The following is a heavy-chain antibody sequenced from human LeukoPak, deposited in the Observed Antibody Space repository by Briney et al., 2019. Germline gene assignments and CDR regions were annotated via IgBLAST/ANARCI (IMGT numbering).Heavy chain of an antibody. V-gene: IGHV3-21*01. CDR3: ARDRYYFDSSGHYSRSYYFDY. J-gene: IGHJ4*02. CDR1: GFTFRIYA. D-gene: IGHD3-22*01. CDR2: ISTTGDIT. Sequence: GGSLRLSCAASGFTFRIYAMNWVRQAPGKGLEWVSSISTTGDITYYADSVKGRFTISRDNARNSLYLQMNSLRAEDTAVYYCARDRYYFDSSGHYSRSYYFDYWGQGTLVTVSS.